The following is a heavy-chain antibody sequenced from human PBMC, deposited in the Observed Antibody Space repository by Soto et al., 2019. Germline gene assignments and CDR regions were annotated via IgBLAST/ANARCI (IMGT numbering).Heavy chain of an antibody. V-gene: IGHV1-8*01. CDR2: MNPNSGKT. CDR3: ATEDRYTSGCFGN. Sequence: QVHLVQSGAEVKKPGASVKVSCEASGYSFTNYDINWVRQTTGQGLEWMGWMNPNSGKTGYAQKYQGRVTMTRNTSISTAYMELSSLRSEDTAVYFCATEDRYTSGCFGNWGQGTLVTVSS. D-gene: IGHD6-19*01. CDR1: GYSFTNYD. J-gene: IGHJ4*02.